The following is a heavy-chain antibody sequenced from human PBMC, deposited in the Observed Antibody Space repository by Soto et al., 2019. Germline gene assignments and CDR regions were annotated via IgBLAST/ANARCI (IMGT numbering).Heavy chain of an antibody. CDR1: GFTFSDYY. Sequence: GGSLRLSCAASGFTFSDYYMTWLRQAPGKGPECISYISCGSSFTNYADSVEGRFTISRDNAKNTLYLQMNSLRVEDTAVYYCARGLSRRILNYLDTWGQGVLVTVSS. CDR3: ARGLSRRILNYLDT. V-gene: IGHV3-11*06. CDR2: ISCGSSFT. J-gene: IGHJ5*02. D-gene: IGHD2-15*01.